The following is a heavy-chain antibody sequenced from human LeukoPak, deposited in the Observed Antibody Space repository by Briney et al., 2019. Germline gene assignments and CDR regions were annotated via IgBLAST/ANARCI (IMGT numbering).Heavy chain of an antibody. V-gene: IGHV1-2*02. CDR1: GYTFTGYY. CDR2: INPNSGGT. CDR3: ARDLVSIAARPVGWFDP. D-gene: IGHD6-6*01. Sequence: GASVKVSCKASGYTFTGYYMHWVRQAPGQGLEWMGWINPNSGGTNYAQKFQGRVTMTRDTSISTAYMELSRLRSDDTAAYYCARDLVSIAARPVGWFDPWGQGTLVTVSS. J-gene: IGHJ5*02.